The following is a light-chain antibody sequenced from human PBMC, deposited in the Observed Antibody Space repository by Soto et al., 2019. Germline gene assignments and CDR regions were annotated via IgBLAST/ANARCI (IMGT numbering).Light chain of an antibody. J-gene: IGLJ1*01. CDR3: AAWDDSLNGYV. CDR1: SSNIGSNT. V-gene: IGLV1-44*01. CDR2: SNN. Sequence: QSVLTQPPSASGTPGQRVTISCSGSSSNIGSNTVNWYQQLPGTAPKLLIYSNNQRPSGVPDRLSGSKSGASASLAISGLQSEDEADYYCAAWDDSLNGYVFGSGTKATVL.